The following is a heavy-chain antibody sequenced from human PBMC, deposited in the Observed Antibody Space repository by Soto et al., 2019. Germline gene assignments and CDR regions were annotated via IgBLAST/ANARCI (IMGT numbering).Heavy chain of an antibody. CDR2: IYYSGST. CDR1: VGSVSSGSYY. Sequence: KTSETLSLTCTFSVGSVSSGSYYWSWIRQPPGKGLEWIGYIYYSGSTNYNPSLKSRVTISVDTSKNQFSLKLSSVTAADTAVYYCARRRQDYYYGMDVWGQGTTVTVSS. J-gene: IGHJ6*02. CDR3: ARRRQDYYYGMDV. V-gene: IGHV4-61*01.